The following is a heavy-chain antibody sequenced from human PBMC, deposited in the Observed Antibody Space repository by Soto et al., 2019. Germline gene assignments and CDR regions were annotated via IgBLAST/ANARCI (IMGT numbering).Heavy chain of an antibody. V-gene: IGHV3-66*01. CDR2: IYSGGST. CDR1: GFTVSSNY. D-gene: IGHD3-22*01. CDR3: SRDRRNYYHNSGYPDY. Sequence: GGSLRLSCAASGFTVSSNYMSWVRQAPGKGLEWVSVIYSGGSTYYADSVKGRFTISRDNSKNTLYLQMNSLIAEDTAVFYFSRDRRNYYHNSGYPDYWGQGTLVTVSS. J-gene: IGHJ4*02.